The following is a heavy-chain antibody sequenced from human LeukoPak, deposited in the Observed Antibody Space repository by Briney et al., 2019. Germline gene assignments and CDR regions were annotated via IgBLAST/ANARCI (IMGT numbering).Heavy chain of an antibody. CDR2: IYYSGST. V-gene: IGHV4-31*03. J-gene: IGHJ5*02. Sequence: PSQTLSLTCTVSGGSISSGGYYWIWIRQHPGKGLEWIGYIYYSGSTYYNPSLKSRVTISVDTSKNQFSLKLSSVTAADTAVYYCARVEDSSGYGFDPWGQGTLVTVSS. CDR1: GGSISSGGYY. CDR3: ARVEDSSGYGFDP. D-gene: IGHD3-22*01.